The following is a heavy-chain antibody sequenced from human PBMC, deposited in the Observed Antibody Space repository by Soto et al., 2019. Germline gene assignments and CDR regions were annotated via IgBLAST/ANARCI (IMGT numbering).Heavy chain of an antibody. D-gene: IGHD3-22*01. CDR1: GGSISSYY. CDR2: VYYTGST. V-gene: IGHV4-59*08. J-gene: IGHJ5*02. CDR3: ARHDDCDSSPCPTGGWFDP. Sequence: SETLSLTCTISGGSISSYYWSWLRQPPGKGLEWIGYVYYTGSTNYNPSLKSRVTISLDTSKNQFSLNLRSVTTADTAMYYCARHDDCDSSPCPTGGWFDPWGQGTLVTVSS.